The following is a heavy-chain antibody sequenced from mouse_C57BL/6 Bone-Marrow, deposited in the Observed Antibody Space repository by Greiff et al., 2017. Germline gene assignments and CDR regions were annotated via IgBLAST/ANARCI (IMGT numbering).Heavy chain of an antibody. D-gene: IGHD1-1*01. CDR3: ARDRGTTWFAY. CDR2: IWGDGST. Sequence: QVQLKESGPGLVAPSQSLSITCTVSGFSLTGYGVNWVRQPPGKGLEWLGMIWGDGSTDYNSALKSRLSISKDNAKSQVFLKMNSRQTDDTARYYCARDRGTTWFAYWGQGTLVTVSA. CDR1: GFSLTGYG. V-gene: IGHV2-6-7*01. J-gene: IGHJ3*01.